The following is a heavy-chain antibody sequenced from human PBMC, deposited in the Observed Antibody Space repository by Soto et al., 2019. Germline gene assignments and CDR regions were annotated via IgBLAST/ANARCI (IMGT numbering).Heavy chain of an antibody. CDR1: GDSVSSNSAA. V-gene: IGHV6-1*01. Sequence: SQTLSLTCAISGDSVSSNSAAWNWVRQSPSRGLEWLGRTYYRSKWKTDYAVSVRGRITINPDTSNNQFSLQPNSVTPGDTAVYYCARGDVIDIWGRGTMVTVSS. CDR3: ARGDVIDI. J-gene: IGHJ3*02. CDR2: TYYRSKWKT.